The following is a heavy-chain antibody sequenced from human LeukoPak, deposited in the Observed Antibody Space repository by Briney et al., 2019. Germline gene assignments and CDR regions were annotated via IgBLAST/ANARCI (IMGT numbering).Heavy chain of an antibody. D-gene: IGHD3-3*01. CDR1: GGSFSGYY. CDR2: INHSGST. CDR3: ASSSPRNYDFWSSYYQQFDP. Sequence: SETLSLTCAVYGGSFSGYYWSWIRQPPGKGLEWIGEINHSGSTNYNPSLKSRVTISVDRSKNQFSLKLSSVTAADTAVYYCASSSPRNYDFWSSYYQQFDPWGQGTLVTISS. V-gene: IGHV4-34*01. J-gene: IGHJ5*02.